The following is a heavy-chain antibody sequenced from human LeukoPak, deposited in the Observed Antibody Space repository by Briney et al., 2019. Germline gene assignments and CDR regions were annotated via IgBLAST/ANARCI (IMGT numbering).Heavy chain of an antibody. Sequence: SETLSLTCTVSGGSVSSSSYYWGWIRQPPMKGLEWIGSIYYSGSTYYNPSLKSRVTISVDTSKNQFSLKLSSVTAADTAVYYCARQRNEYSSAPVYGYMDVWGKGTTVTVSS. D-gene: IGHD6-25*01. CDR2: IYYSGST. CDR1: GGSVSSSSYY. V-gene: IGHV4-39*01. J-gene: IGHJ6*03. CDR3: ARQRNEYSSAPVYGYMDV.